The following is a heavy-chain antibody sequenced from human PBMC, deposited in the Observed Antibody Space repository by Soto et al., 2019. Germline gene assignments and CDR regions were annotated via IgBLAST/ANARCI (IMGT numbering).Heavy chain of an antibody. J-gene: IGHJ4*02. Sequence: QVQVLESGGGVVQSGRSLRLSCAASGFRFSSYGMAWVRQAPGKGLEWVAIIWYDGSKKYYADSVKGRFTISRDDSKNTMYLQMTSLRAEDTALYLCARDLGNFDSGNTYFDYWGPGTLVTVSS. CDR2: IWYDGSKK. CDR3: ARDLGNFDSGNTYFDY. D-gene: IGHD3-10*01. V-gene: IGHV3-33*01. CDR1: GFRFSSYG.